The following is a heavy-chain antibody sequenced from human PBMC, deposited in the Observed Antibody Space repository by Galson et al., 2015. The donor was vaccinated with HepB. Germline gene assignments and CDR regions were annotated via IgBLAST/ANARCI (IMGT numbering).Heavy chain of an antibody. D-gene: IGHD6-19*01. V-gene: IGHV3-11*06. Sequence: SLRLSCAASGFTFSDYYMSWIRQAPGKGLEWVSYISSSSSYTNYADSVKGRFTISRDNAKNSLYLQMNSLRAEDTAVYYCARFPPSVEAGDYWGQGTLVTVSS. CDR3: ARFPPSVEAGDY. J-gene: IGHJ4*02. CDR2: ISSSSSYT. CDR1: GFTFSDYY.